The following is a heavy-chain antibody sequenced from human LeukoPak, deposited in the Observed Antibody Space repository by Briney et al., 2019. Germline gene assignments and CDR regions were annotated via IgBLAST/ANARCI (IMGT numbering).Heavy chain of an antibody. CDR1: GFTFNVHG. CDR3: ARDGPKNVYGIAVAGPYYYYGMDV. D-gene: IGHD6-19*01. Sequence: PGGSLRLSCVASGFTFNVHGMTWVRQAPGEGLEWASSVGGGTDIHYADSVKGRFIASRDNSKNTLYLQMNSLRAEDTAVYYCARDGPKNVYGIAVAGPYYYYGMDVWGQGTPVTVSS. CDR2: VGGGTDI. V-gene: IGHV3-23*01. J-gene: IGHJ6*02.